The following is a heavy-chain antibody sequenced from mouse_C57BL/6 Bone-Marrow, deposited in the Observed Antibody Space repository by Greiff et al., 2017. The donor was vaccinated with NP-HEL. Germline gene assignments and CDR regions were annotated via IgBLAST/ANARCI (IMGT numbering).Heavy chain of an antibody. CDR2: INPNNGGT. J-gene: IGHJ1*03. Sequence: EVKLMESGPELVKPGASVKISCKASGYTFTDYYMNWVKQSHGKSLEWIGDINPNNGGTSYNQKFKGKATLTVDKSSSTAYMELRSLTSEDSAVYYCAREGGYWYFDVWGTGTTVTVSS. V-gene: IGHV1-26*01. CDR3: AREGGYWYFDV. CDR1: GYTFTDYY.